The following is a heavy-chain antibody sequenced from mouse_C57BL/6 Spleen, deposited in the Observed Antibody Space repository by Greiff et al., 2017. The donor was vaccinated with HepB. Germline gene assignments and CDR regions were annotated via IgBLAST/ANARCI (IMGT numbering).Heavy chain of an antibody. Sequence: DVMLVESGGGLVKPGGSLKLSCAASGFTFSSYAMSWVRQTPEKRLEWVATISDGGSYTYYPDNVKGRFTISRDNAKNNLYLQMSHLKSEDTAMYYCARGGDYYGSSPTGYFDYWGQGTTLTVSS. J-gene: IGHJ2*01. CDR1: GFTFSSYA. CDR2: ISDGGSYT. D-gene: IGHD1-1*01. V-gene: IGHV5-4*03. CDR3: ARGGDYYGSSPTGYFDY.